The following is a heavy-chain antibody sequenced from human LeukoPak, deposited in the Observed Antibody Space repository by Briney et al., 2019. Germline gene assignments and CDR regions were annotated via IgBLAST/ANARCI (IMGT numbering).Heavy chain of an antibody. Sequence: ASVKVSCKASGYTFTGHYMHWVRQAPGQGLEWMGRINPNSGGTNYAQKFQGRVTMTRDTSISTAYMELSSLRSDDTAVYYCTRESGTYHGNDYWGQGTLVTVSS. V-gene: IGHV1-2*06. CDR1: GYTFTGHY. D-gene: IGHD1-26*01. CDR3: TRESGTYHGNDY. J-gene: IGHJ4*02. CDR2: INPNSGGT.